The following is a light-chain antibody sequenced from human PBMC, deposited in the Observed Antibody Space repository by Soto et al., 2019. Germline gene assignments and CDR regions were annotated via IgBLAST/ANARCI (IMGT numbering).Light chain of an antibody. CDR2: GAS. CDR1: QSVSNNY. CDR3: QQYGSSPWT. V-gene: IGKV3-20*01. Sequence: IVLTQSPGTLSLSPGVKTTHFGGASQSVSNNYLAWYQQKPGQAPRLLIYGASSRATGIPDRFSGSGSGTDFTLTISRLEPEDFAVYYCQQYGSSPWTFGQGTRLEI. J-gene: IGKJ5*01.